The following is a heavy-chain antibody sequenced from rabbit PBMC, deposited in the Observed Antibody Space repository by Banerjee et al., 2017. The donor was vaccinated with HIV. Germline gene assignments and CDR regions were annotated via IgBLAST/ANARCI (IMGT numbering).Heavy chain of an antibody. CDR3: ARGYGGYGWTTRLAL. V-gene: IGHV1S40*01. D-gene: IGHD6-1*01. J-gene: IGHJ6*01. CDR2: INTSSGNT. CDR1: GFSFSNKYV. Sequence: QSSEESGGDLVKPGASLTLTCTASGFSFSNKYVMCWVRQAPGKGLEWIGCINTSSGNTVYASWAKGPFTISKTSSTTVTLQMTSLTAADTATYFCARGYGGYGWTTRLALWGPGTLVTVS.